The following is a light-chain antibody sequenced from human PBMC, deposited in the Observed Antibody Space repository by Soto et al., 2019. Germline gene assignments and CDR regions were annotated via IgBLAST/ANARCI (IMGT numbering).Light chain of an antibody. V-gene: IGKV3-11*01. CDR1: QSVSSY. J-gene: IGKJ5*01. Sequence: EIVLTQSPATLSLSTGERATLSCRASQSVSSYLAWYQQKPGQAPRLLIYDASNRAPGIPARFSGGGSGTDFTLTISSLEPEDFAVYYCQQRTNWPITFGQGTRLEI. CDR3: QQRTNWPIT. CDR2: DAS.